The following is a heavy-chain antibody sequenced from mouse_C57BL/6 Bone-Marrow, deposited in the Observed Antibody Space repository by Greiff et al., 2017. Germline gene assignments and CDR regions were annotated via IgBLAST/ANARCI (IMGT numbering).Heavy chain of an antibody. V-gene: IGHV1-82*01. Sequence: QVQLQQSGPELVKPGASVKISCKASGYAFSSSWMNWVKQRPGKGLEWIGRIYPGDGDTNYNGKFKGKATLTADKSSSTAYMQLSSLTSEDSAVYFCERNDDALDYWGQGTTLTVSS. D-gene: IGHD2-4*01. CDR2: IYPGDGDT. J-gene: IGHJ2*01. CDR3: ERNDDALDY. CDR1: GYAFSSSW.